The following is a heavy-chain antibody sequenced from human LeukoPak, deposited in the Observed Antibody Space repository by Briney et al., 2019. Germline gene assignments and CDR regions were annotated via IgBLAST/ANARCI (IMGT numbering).Heavy chain of an antibody. CDR2: IHNSGST. CDR3: ARLVGPTRIDF. D-gene: IGHD1-26*01. J-gene: IGHJ4*02. V-gene: IGHV4-4*09. CDR1: GGSISGYY. Sequence: SETLSLTCTVSGGSISGYYWNWIRQPPGKGLEWIGYIHNSGSTNFNPSLKSRVTLSVDRAKNQFSLKLASVTAADTAVYYCARLVGPTRIDFWGQGTLVTVSP.